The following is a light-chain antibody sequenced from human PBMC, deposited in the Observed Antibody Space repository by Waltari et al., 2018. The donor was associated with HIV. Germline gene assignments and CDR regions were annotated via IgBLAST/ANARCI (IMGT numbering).Light chain of an antibody. CDR1: SSKIGSNT. Sequence: QSVLTQPPSASGTPGQRVTISCSGSSSKIGSNTVNGYQQLPGTAPKLLIYSNNQRPSGVPDRFSGSKSGTSASLAISGLQSEDEADYYCAAWHDSLNGSWVFGGGTKLTVL. V-gene: IGLV1-44*01. CDR2: SNN. CDR3: AAWHDSLNGSWV. J-gene: IGLJ3*02.